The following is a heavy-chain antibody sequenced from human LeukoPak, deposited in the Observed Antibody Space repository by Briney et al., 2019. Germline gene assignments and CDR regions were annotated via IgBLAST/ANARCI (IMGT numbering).Heavy chain of an antibody. CDR1: GASISSNW. V-gene: IGHV4-4*02. J-gene: IGHJ4*02. D-gene: IGHD5-18*01. CDR2: IHHSGSA. Sequence: SGTLSLTCAVSGASISSNWWNWVRQPPGKGLEWIGEIHHSGSANYNPSLKSRVTISLDTSENQFSLRLSSVTAADTAVYYCTTGAWIQLWLADYWGRGTLVTVSS. CDR3: TTGAWIQLWLADY.